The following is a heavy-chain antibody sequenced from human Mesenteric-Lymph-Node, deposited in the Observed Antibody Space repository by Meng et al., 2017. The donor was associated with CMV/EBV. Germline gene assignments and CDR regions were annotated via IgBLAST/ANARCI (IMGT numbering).Heavy chain of an antibody. V-gene: IGHV3-23*01. CDR3: AKDSYDFWSGDYY. CDR2: ISGRGGST. Sequence: GGSLRLSCAASGFTFSSYAMSWVRQAPGKGLEWVSAISGRGGSTYYADSVKGRFTISRDNSKNTLYLQMNSLRAEDTAVYYCAKDSYDFWSGDYYWGQGTLVTVSS. D-gene: IGHD3-3*01. CDR1: GFTFSSYA. J-gene: IGHJ4*02.